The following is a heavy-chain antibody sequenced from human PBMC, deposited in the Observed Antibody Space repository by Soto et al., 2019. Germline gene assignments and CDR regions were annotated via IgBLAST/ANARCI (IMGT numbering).Heavy chain of an antibody. Sequence: QVQLQESGPRLVKPSGTLSLTCAVSGVSISSSNWWSWVRQPPGKGLEWIGETYHGGSTNYNPSLKCRVTISEDESKNQLSLKLTSVTAADTAVYYCAIGRGAMAGNFDSWGQGTLVTVSS. CDR2: TYHGGST. J-gene: IGHJ4*02. V-gene: IGHV4-4*02. D-gene: IGHD5-18*01. CDR3: AIGRGAMAGNFDS. CDR1: GVSISSSNW.